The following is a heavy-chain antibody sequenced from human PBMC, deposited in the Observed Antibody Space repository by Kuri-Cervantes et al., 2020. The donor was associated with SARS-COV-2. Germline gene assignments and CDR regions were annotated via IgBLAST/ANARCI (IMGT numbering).Heavy chain of an antibody. CDR3: ARDTVRGVIRYYFDY. CDR2: ISSSSSYI. CDR1: GFTFSSYS. Sequence: ETLSLTCAASGFTFSSYSMNWVRQAPGKGLEWVSSISSSSSYIYYADSVKGRFTISRDNSKNTLYLQMNSLRAEDTAVYYCARDTVRGVIRYYFDYWGQGTLVPSPQ. J-gene: IGHJ4*02. D-gene: IGHD3-16*02. V-gene: IGHV3-21*01.